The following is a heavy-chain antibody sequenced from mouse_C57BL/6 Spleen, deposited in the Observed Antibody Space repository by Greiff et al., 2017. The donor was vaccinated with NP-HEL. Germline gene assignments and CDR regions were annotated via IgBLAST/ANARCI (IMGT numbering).Heavy chain of an antibody. D-gene: IGHD2-3*01. CDR3: ARSLYDGYRYYYAMDY. Sequence: QVQLQQSGAELVKPGASVKISCKASGYAFSSYWMNWVKQRPGKGLEWIGQIYPGDGDTNYNGKFKGKATLTADKSSSTAYMQLSSLTSEDSAVYFCARSLYDGYRYYYAMDYWGQGTSVTVSS. CDR1: GYAFSSYW. J-gene: IGHJ4*01. V-gene: IGHV1-80*01. CDR2: IYPGDGDT.